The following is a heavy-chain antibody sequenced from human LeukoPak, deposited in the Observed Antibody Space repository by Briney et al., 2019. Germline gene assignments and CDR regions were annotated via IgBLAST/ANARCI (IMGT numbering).Heavy chain of an antibody. D-gene: IGHD6-13*01. Sequence: PSETLSLTCTVSGGSISSYYWSRIRQPPGKGLEWIGYIYYSGSTNYNPSLKSRVTMSVDTSKNQFSLKLSSVTAADTAVYYCARGAAARASFDYWGQGTLVTVSS. CDR1: GGSISSYY. CDR2: IYYSGST. J-gene: IGHJ4*02. V-gene: IGHV4-59*01. CDR3: ARGAAARASFDY.